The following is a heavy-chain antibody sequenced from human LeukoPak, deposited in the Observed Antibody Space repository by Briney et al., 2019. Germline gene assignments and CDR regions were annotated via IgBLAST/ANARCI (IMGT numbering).Heavy chain of an antibody. V-gene: IGHV1-69*05. CDR1: GGTFISYA. J-gene: IGHJ4*02. CDR3: ARSEVVAAQISYY. Sequence: SLKVSCTASGGTFISYAISWVRQAPGQGLEWMGGIIPIFGIAHSAQKFQGRVTITTDESTSTGCMELSSLRSEDTAVYYCARSEVVAAQISYYWGQGTLVTVSS. D-gene: IGHD2-15*01. CDR2: IIPIFGIA.